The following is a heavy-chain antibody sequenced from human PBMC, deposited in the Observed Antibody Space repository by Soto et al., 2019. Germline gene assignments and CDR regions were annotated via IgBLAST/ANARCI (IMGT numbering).Heavy chain of an antibody. J-gene: IGHJ4*02. V-gene: IGHV3-23*01. CDR2: ISGGGHNT. CDR1: GFAFSSYA. D-gene: IGHD2-2*01. CDR3: AKENSLYCTSTSCDLDY. Sequence: PGGSLRLSCAASGFAFSSYALSCVRQAPGKGLEWVSAISGGGHNTFYADSVKGRFTISRGNSEDTLYLQLSSLRAEDTAADFRAKENSLYCTSTSCDLDYWGPGTLVTGSS.